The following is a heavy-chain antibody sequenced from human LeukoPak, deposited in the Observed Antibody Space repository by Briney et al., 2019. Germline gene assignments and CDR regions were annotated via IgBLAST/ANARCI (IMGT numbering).Heavy chain of an antibody. Sequence: ASVKVSCKASGYTFTDYYMHWVRQAPGQGLEWMGWINPNSGGTNYAQKLQGRVTMTTDTSTSTAYMELRSLRSDDTAVYYCARDEIELVHSRGMDVWGQGTTVTVSS. CDR1: GYTFTDYY. J-gene: IGHJ6*02. V-gene: IGHV1-2*02. CDR3: ARDEIELVHSRGMDV. CDR2: INPNSGGT. D-gene: IGHD6-13*01.